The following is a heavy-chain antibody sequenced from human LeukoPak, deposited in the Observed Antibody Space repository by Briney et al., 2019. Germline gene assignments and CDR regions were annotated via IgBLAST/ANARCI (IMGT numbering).Heavy chain of an antibody. CDR2: INFSVGSI. Sequence: ASVKVSCKASGYTFTDYYMHWVRQAPGQGLEWMGKINFSVGSIDYVQKFQGRVTMTRDTSTSTVYMELSSLRSEDTAVYYCASHSSGWQQTYFDYWGQGTLVTVSS. D-gene: IGHD6-19*01. V-gene: IGHV1-46*01. J-gene: IGHJ4*02. CDR1: GYTFTDYY. CDR3: ASHSSGWQQTYFDY.